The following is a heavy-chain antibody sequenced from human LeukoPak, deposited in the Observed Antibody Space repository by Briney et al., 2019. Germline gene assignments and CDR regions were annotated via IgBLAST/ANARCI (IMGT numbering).Heavy chain of an antibody. J-gene: IGHJ4*02. V-gene: IGHV3-53*01. CDR3: ARDPRGYSYGSYYFDY. D-gene: IGHD5-18*01. CDR1: GFTVSSNY. CDR2: IYSGGSR. Sequence: GGSLRLSCAASGFTVSSNYMSWVRQAPGKGLEWVSVIYSGGSRYYADSVKGRFTISRDNSKNTLYLQMNSLRAEDTAVYYCARDPRGYSYGSYYFDYWGQGTLVTVSS.